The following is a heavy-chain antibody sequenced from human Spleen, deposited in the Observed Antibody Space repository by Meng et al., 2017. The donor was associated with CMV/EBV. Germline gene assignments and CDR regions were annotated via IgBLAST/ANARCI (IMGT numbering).Heavy chain of an antibody. CDR1: GFNFIDYT. V-gene: IGHV3-21*03. Sequence: GGSLRLSCAGSGFNFIDYTINWVRQAPGKGLDWVSSISSSSNYIYYADSVKGRFTISRDDSKSIAYLQMNSLKTEDTAVYYCYFGFLEWLFYYYYGMDVWGQGTTVTVSS. CDR2: ISSSSNYI. D-gene: IGHD3-3*01. CDR3: YFGFLEWLFYYYYGMDV. J-gene: IGHJ6*02.